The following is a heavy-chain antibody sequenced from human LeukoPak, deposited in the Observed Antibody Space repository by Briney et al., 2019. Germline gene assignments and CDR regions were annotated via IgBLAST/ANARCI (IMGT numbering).Heavy chain of an antibody. D-gene: IGHD2-15*01. V-gene: IGHV3-21*01. CDR1: GFTFSSYS. CDR3: ARPAGYDRHIRGGRFDY. J-gene: IGHJ4*02. Sequence: PGGSLRLSCAASGFTFSSYSMNWVRRAPGKGLEWVSSISSSSSYIYYADSVKGRFTISRDNAKNSLYLQMNSLRAEDTAVYYCARPAGYDRHIRGGRFDYWGQGTLVTVSS. CDR2: ISSSSSYI.